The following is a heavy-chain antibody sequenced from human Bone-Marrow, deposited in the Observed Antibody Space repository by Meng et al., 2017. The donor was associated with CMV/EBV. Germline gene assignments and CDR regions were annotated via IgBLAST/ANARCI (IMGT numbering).Heavy chain of an antibody. J-gene: IGHJ3*02. CDR3: ARDFWSGYYWDTFDI. CDR2: ISSSGITI. V-gene: IGHV3-48*03. Sequence: GESLKISCAASGFTFSSHEMNWVRQAPGKGLEWVSYISSSGITIHYADSVKGRFTISRDNAKNSPYLQMNSLRAEDTAVYYCARDFWSGYYWDTFDIWGQGTMVTVSS. CDR1: GFTFSSHE. D-gene: IGHD3-3*01.